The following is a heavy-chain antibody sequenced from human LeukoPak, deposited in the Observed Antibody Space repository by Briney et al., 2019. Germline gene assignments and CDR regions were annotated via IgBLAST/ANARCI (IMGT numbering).Heavy chain of an antibody. J-gene: IGHJ6*02. V-gene: IGHV4-59*01. CDR1: GGSISSYY. CDR3: ARAPPMYYYGMDV. Sequence: PSETLSLTCTVSGGSISSYYWSWIRRPPGKGLEWIGYIYYSGSTNYNPSLKSRVTISVDTSKNQFSLKLSSVTAADTAVYYCARAPPMYYYGMDVWGQGTTVTVSS. CDR2: IYYSGST.